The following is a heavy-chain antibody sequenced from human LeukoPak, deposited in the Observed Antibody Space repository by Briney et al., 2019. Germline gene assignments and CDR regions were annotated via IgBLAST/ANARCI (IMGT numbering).Heavy chain of an antibody. CDR1: GFTFSSYS. V-gene: IGHV3-21*01. CDR2: ITSTSTYM. Sequence: GGSLRLSCAASGFTFSSYSMNWVRQAPGKGLEWVSSITSTSTYMYYADSVKGRFTISRDNVKNSLFLQMNSLRAEDTAVYYCARDGFHYDSSPNDYWGQGTLVTVSS. D-gene: IGHD3-22*01. J-gene: IGHJ4*02. CDR3: ARDGFHYDSSPNDY.